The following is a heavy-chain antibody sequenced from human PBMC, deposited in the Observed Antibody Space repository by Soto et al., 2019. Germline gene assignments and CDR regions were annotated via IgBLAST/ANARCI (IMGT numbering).Heavy chain of an antibody. V-gene: IGHV1-69*01. CDR1: GGTFSSYA. Sequence: QVPLVQSGAEVKKPGSSVKVSCKASGGTFSSYAISWVRPAPGQGLEWMGGIIPIFGTANYAQKFQGRVTITADESTSTAYMELSSLRSEDTAVYYCASGYYYDSSGYYAFEDYWGQGTLVTVSS. CDR2: IIPIFGTA. D-gene: IGHD3-22*01. J-gene: IGHJ4*02. CDR3: ASGYYYDSSGYYAFEDY.